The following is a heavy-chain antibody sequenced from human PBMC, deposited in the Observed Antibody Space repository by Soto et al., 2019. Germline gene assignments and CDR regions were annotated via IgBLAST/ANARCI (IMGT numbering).Heavy chain of an antibody. Sequence: QVQLQESGPGLVKPSETLSLTCSVSGGSISPYYWSWIRQPPGKGLEWIGSIYYRGSTNNNPSLKSRVIISVDTSKNQFSLKLSSVTAADPAVYYCVRSNYFDYWGQGTLVTVSS. CDR1: GGSISPYY. CDR2: IYYRGST. CDR3: VRSNYFDY. J-gene: IGHJ4*02. V-gene: IGHV4-59*01.